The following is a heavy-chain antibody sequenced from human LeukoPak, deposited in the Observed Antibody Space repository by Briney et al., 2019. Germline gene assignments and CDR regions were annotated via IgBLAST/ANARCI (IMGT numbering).Heavy chain of an antibody. V-gene: IGHV1-69*13. J-gene: IGHJ4*02. CDR3: ASRGVGPPVSRYYFDY. D-gene: IGHD3-3*01. CDR1: GGTFGSYA. Sequence: SVKVSCKASGGTFGSYAISWVRQAPGQGLEWMGGIIPIFGTANYAQKFQGRVTITADESTSTAYMELSSLRSEDTAVYYCASRGVGPPVSRYYFDYWGQGTLVTVSS. CDR2: IIPIFGTA.